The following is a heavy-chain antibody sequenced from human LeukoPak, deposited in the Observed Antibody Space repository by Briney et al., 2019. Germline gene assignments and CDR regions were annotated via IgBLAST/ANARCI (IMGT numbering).Heavy chain of an antibody. V-gene: IGHV3-33*06. CDR2: IWYDGSNK. CDR3: SKDRNVAVAGFAS. CDR1: GFTFSNYG. D-gene: IGHD6-19*01. Sequence: GGSLRLSCAASGFTFSNYGMHWVRQAPGKGLEWVAVIWYDGSNKYYIDSVKGRFTISRDNSKNKLFLQMSDLRAEDTALYYCSKDRNVAVAGFASWGQGTLVTVSS. J-gene: IGHJ4*02.